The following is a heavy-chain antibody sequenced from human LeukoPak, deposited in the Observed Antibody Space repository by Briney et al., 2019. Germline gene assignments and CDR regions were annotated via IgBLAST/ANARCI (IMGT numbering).Heavy chain of an antibody. V-gene: IGHV1-69*04. CDR3: VRADIVLMVYAMGSAFDI. CDR1: GGTFSSYA. D-gene: IGHD2-8*01. CDR2: IIPILGIA. J-gene: IGHJ3*02. Sequence: ASVKVSCKASGGTFSSYAISWVRQAPGQGLEWMGRIIPILGIANYAQKFQGRVTITADKSTSTAYMELSSLRSEDAAVYYCVRADIVLMVYAMGSAFDIWGQGTMVTVSS.